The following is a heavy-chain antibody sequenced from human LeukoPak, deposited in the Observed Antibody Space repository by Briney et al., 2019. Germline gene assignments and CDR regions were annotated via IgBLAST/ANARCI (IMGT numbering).Heavy chain of an antibody. CDR1: GGSFSGYY. CDR3: ASYGGTDPSAFDI. Sequence: PSETLSLTCAVYGGSFSGYYWSWIRQPPGKGLEWIGEINHSGSTYYNPSLKSRVTISVDRSKNQFSLKLSSVTAADTAVYYCASYGGTDPSAFDIWGQGTMVTVSS. J-gene: IGHJ3*02. CDR2: INHSGST. D-gene: IGHD4-23*01. V-gene: IGHV4-34*01.